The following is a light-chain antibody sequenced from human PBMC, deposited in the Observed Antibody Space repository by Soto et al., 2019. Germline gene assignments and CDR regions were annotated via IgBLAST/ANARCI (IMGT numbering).Light chain of an antibody. J-gene: IGKJ1*01. Sequence: HLTLSPSSLSAPVGDRVTITSRASQGISSYLAWYQQKPGKAPKLLIYAASTLQSGVPSRFSGSGSGTDFTLTISSLQPDDFATYYCQHYNSYSEAFGQGTKVDVK. CDR1: QGISSY. CDR3: QHYNSYSEA. V-gene: IGKV1-9*01. CDR2: AAS.